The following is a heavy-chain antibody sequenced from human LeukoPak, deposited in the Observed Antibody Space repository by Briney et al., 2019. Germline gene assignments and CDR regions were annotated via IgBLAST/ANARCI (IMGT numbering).Heavy chain of an antibody. CDR3: ARSGVATCHY. CDR2: INPDGDS. CDR1: GFTFSDYA. Sequence: GGSLRLSCQASGFTFSDYAMSWVGQAPGKGLEWVSSINPDGDSFFADSVKGRSSISRDDSRSVVYLQMNTLSAEDTAVYYCARSGVATCHYWGQGILVTVSS. V-gene: IGHV3-23*01. J-gene: IGHJ4*02. D-gene: IGHD3-10*01.